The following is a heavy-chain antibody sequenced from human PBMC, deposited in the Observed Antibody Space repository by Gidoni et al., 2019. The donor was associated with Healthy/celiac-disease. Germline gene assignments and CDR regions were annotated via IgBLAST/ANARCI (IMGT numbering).Heavy chain of an antibody. CDR2: ST. Sequence: STNYNPSLKSRVTISVDKSKNQFSLKLSSVTAADTAVYYCARVVSVVTHYFDYWGQGTLVTVSS. V-gene: IGHV4-4*02. D-gene: IGHD2-21*02. J-gene: IGHJ4*02. CDR3: ARVVSVVTHYFDY.